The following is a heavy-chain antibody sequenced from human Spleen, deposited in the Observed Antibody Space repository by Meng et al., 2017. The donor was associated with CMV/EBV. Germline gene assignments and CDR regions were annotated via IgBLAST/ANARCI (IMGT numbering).Heavy chain of an antibody. V-gene: IGHV5-51*01. J-gene: IGHJ4*02. CDR3: ATYYYDIYNYFDY. CDR1: GYKFSNYW. Sequence: GESLKISCQASGYKFSNYWIGWVRQMPGKGLEWMGIIYPDDSDTRYSPSFQGRVTISADSATSTAYLQWSSLKASDTAMYYCATYYYDIYNYFDYWGQGTLVTVSS. D-gene: IGHD3-22*01. CDR2: IYPDDSDT.